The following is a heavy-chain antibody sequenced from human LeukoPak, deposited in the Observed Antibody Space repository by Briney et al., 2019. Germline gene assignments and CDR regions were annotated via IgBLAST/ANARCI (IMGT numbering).Heavy chain of an antibody. Sequence: GPVKVSCKASGGTFSSYAISWVRQAPGQGLEWMGWINPNSGGTNYAQKFQGRVTMTRDTSISTAYMELSRLRSDDTAVYYRAFSWYENWFDPWGQGTLVTVSS. CDR3: AFSWYENWFDP. CDR1: GGTFSSYA. CDR2: INPNSGGT. J-gene: IGHJ5*02. V-gene: IGHV1-2*02. D-gene: IGHD6-13*01.